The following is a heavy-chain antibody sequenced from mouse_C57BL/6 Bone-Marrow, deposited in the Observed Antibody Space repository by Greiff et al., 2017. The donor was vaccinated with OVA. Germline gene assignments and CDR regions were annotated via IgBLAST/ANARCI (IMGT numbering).Heavy chain of an antibody. CDR3: TDSMVTAIVAPPYFDV. CDR2: IYPETGGT. Sequence: VKVVESGAELVRPGASVTLSCKASGYTFTDYEMHWVKQTPVHGLEWIGAIYPETGGTAYNEKFKGKAILTADTSSSTAYMELRVLTSKDSAVYYGTDSMVTAIVAPPYFDVWGTGTTVTVSS. V-gene: IGHV1-15*01. CDR1: GYTFTDYE. D-gene: IGHD1-1*01. J-gene: IGHJ1*03.